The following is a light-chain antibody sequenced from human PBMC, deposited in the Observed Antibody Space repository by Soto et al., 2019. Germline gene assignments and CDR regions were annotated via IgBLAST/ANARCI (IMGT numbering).Light chain of an antibody. CDR1: QTTNNW. CDR3: QQPRT. Sequence: DIQMTQSPSTLSASVGETVTITCRASQTTNNWLAWYQHKPGKAPELLIYDVSTLESGVPSRFSGSGSGTEFTLTISSRQPDDFATYYCQQPRTFGQGTKLEIK. V-gene: IGKV1-5*01. J-gene: IGKJ2*01. CDR2: DVS.